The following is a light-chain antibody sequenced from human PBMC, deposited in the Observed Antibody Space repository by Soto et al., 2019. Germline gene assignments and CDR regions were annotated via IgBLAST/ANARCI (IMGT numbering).Light chain of an antibody. CDR2: AAS. CDR3: QQLNSYART. J-gene: IGKJ2*01. CDR1: QGISSY. Sequence: IQLTQSPSSLSASVGDRVTITCRASQGISSYLAWYQQKPGKAPKLLIYAASTLQSWVPSRFSGSGSGTDFTLTISSLQPEDFATYYCQQLNSYARTFGQGTKLEIK. V-gene: IGKV1-9*01.